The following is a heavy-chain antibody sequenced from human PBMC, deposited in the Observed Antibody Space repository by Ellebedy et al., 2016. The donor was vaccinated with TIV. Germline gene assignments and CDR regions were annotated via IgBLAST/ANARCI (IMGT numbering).Heavy chain of an antibody. CDR1: GGSISSYY. J-gene: IGHJ6*02. CDR2: IFYSGLT. V-gene: IGHV4-59*12. Sequence: SETLSLTCTASGGSISSYYWSWIRQPPGKGLEWIGHIFYSGLTNYNPSLKSRVTMSVDTSKNQFPLKLSSVAAADTAVYYCARDRIVVVTAGDFYGMDVWGQGTTVTVSS. D-gene: IGHD2-21*02. CDR3: ARDRIVVVTAGDFYGMDV.